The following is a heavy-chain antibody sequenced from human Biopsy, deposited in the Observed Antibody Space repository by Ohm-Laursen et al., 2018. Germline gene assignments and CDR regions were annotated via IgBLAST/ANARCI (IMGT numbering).Heavy chain of an antibody. CDR2: FIPMFNTG. CDR3: ARSMLGASTGDDAFDV. CDR1: GYTFTSYE. Sequence: SVKVSCKASGYTFTSYEINWVRQAPGQGLEWMGGFIPMFNTGKDAQNFQGRVTMTADKSTNTVYMELTSLRSDDTAMYYCARSMLGASTGDDAFDVWGQGTFVIVSS. J-gene: IGHJ3*01. D-gene: IGHD1-26*01. V-gene: IGHV1-69*06.